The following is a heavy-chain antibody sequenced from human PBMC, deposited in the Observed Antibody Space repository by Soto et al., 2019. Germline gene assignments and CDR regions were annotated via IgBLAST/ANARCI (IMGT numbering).Heavy chain of an antibody. CDR2: ISSSSSTI. CDR1: GFTFSSYS. CDR3: ARDLRFLDESVVNWFDP. Sequence: EVQLVESGGGLVQPGGSLRLSCAASGFTFSSYSMNWVRQAPGKGLEWVSYISSSSSTIYYADSVKGRFTISRDNAKNSLYLQMNSLRAEDTAVYYCARDLRFLDESVVNWFDPWGQGTLVTVSS. D-gene: IGHD3-3*01. V-gene: IGHV3-48*01. J-gene: IGHJ5*02.